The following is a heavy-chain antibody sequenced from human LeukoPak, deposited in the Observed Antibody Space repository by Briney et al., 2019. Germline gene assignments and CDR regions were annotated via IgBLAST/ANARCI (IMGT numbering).Heavy chain of an antibody. CDR1: GGSITNYY. V-gene: IGHV4-4*07. CDR2: IFSSGTT. Sequence: SETLSLTCTVSGGSITNYYWSWIRQPAGKGLEWIGRIFSSGTTIYHPSLKSRVTMSVDTSKNHFSLKLTSVTAADTAVYYCAGGRAVTTGDDYWGQGTLVTVSS. CDR3: AGGRAVTTGDDY. J-gene: IGHJ4*02. D-gene: IGHD4-17*01.